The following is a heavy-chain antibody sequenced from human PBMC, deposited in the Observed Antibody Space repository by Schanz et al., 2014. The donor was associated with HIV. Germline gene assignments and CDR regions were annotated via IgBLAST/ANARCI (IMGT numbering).Heavy chain of an antibody. CDR3: AKALTSSAAGNFDP. J-gene: IGHJ5*02. V-gene: IGHV3-30*18. CDR1: GFTFSTYG. D-gene: IGHD6-13*01. Sequence: QVQLVESGGGVVQPGRSLRLSCAASGFTFSTYGMHWVRQAPGKGLEWVAVISYDGSNKYYADSVKGRFTISRDNSKNTLYLQMNSLRAEDSAVYYCAKALTSSAAGNFDPWGQGTLVTVSS. CDR2: ISYDGSNK.